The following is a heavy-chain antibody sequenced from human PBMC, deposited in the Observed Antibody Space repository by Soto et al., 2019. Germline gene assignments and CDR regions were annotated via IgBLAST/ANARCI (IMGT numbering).Heavy chain of an antibody. CDR2: IRRSGDYT. J-gene: IGHJ6*02. CDR1: RFGFCIFS. Sequence: LTLYCIPRRFGFCIFSMNWVRQAPGKGLEWVSSIRRSGDYTYYADSLKGRFTISRDNAKNSLSLQMISLRAEDTAVYYCARTTSLGGMDVWGQGT. CDR3: ARTTSLGGMDV. V-gene: IGHV3-21*01. D-gene: IGHD1-1*01.